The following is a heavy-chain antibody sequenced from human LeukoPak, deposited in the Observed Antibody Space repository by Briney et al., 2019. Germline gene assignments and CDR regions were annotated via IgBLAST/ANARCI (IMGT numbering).Heavy chain of an antibody. V-gene: IGHV3-21*01. D-gene: IGHD3-3*01. Sequence: KAGGSLRLSCAASGFTFSSYDMNWVRQAPGKGLEWVSSISSSNSYIYYADSVKGRFTISRDNAKNSLYLQMNSLRAEDTAVYYCARVSTYYDFWSGWTDYYYGMDVWGQGTTVTVSS. CDR2: ISSSNSYI. CDR1: GFTFSSYD. J-gene: IGHJ6*02. CDR3: ARVSTYYDFWSGWTDYYYGMDV.